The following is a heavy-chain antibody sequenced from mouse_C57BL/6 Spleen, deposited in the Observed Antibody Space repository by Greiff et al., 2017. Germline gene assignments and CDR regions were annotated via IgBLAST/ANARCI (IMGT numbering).Heavy chain of an antibody. CDR2: IHPNSGSI. D-gene: IGHD2-1*01. J-gene: IGHJ2*01. CDR1: GYTFTSYW. Sequence: QVQLQQPGAELVKPGASVKLSCKASGYTFTSYWMHWVKQRPGQGLEWIGMIHPNSGSINYNEKFKSKATLTVDKSSSTAYMQLSSLTSEDSAVYYCARYYGNYVRDYWGQGTTLTVSS. V-gene: IGHV1-64*01. CDR3: ARYYGNYVRDY.